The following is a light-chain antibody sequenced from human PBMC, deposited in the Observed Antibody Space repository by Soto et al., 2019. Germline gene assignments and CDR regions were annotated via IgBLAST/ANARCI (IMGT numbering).Light chain of an antibody. V-gene: IGKV3-11*01. J-gene: IGKJ4*01. Sequence: TVLSESPPAVSLSHRERATLSCRASQSVRGYLAWYQQKLGQAPRLLIYDSYNRATDIPARFSGSGSGTDFTLTISSLEPEDFAVYYCQQRSDWPLTFGGGSKVDI. CDR3: QQRSDWPLT. CDR1: QSVRGY. CDR2: DSY.